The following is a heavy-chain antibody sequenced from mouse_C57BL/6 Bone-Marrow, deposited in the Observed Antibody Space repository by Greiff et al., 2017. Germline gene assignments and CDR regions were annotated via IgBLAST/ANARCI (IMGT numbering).Heavy chain of an antibody. CDR3: AGGRLPFAY. J-gene: IGHJ3*01. CDR2: INPSSGYT. Sequence: VMLVESGAELAKPGASVKLSCKASGYTFTSYWMHWVKQRPGQGLEWIGYINPSSGYTKYNQKFKDKATLTADKSSSTAYMQLSSRTYEDSAVYYCAGGRLPFAYWGQGTLVTVSA. CDR1: GYTFTSYW. D-gene: IGHD2-2*01. V-gene: IGHV1-7*01.